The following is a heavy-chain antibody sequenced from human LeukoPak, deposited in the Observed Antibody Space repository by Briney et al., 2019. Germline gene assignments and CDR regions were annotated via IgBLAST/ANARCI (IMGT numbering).Heavy chain of an antibody. CDR1: GFTFSSYA. V-gene: IGHV3-30-3*01. D-gene: IGHD3-22*01. CDR2: ISYDGSNK. Sequence: GGSLRLSCAASGFTFSSYAMHWVRQAPGKGLEWVAVISYDGSNKYHADSVKGRFTISRDNSKNTLYLQVNSLTAEDTAVYYCARVAAYYYDSSGYYFDYWGQGTLVTVSS. CDR3: ARVAAYYYDSSGYYFDY. J-gene: IGHJ4*02.